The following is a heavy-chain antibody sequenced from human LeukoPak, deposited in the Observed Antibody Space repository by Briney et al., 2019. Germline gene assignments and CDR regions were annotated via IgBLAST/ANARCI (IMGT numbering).Heavy chain of an antibody. CDR2: IYYSGST. CDR1: GGSIRNYY. V-gene: IGHV4-59*08. J-gene: IGHJ6*03. D-gene: IGHD1-26*01. Sequence: SETLSLTCTVSGGSIRNYYCSWIRQSPGKGLEWVGYIYYSGSTSYNPSLKSRVTISVDTSKNQFSLKLSSVTAADTAVYYCARHWELLEGDYYYYYMDVWGKGTTVTVSS. CDR3: ARHWELLEGDYYYYYMDV.